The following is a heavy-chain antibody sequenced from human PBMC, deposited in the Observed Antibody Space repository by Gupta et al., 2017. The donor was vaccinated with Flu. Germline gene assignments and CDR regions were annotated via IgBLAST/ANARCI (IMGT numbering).Heavy chain of an antibody. D-gene: IGHD4-17*01. J-gene: IGHJ3*02. CDR3: AKDMVKGAPTTVVNFGGDAFDI. CDR2: SSGSGGST. Sequence: EVQLLESGGGLVQPGGSLRLSCAASGFTFSSYAMSWVRQAPGKGLEWVSASSGSGGSTYYADAVKGRFTIYRDNTKSTLDLQMNSLRAEDTAVYYCAKDMVKGAPTTVVNFGGDAFDIWGQGTLVTVSS. CDR1: GFTFSSYA. V-gene: IGHV3-23*01.